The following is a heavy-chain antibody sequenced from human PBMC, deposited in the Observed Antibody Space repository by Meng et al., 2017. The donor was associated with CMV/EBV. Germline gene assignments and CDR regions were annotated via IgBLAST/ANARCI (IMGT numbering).Heavy chain of an antibody. J-gene: IGHJ5*02. V-gene: IGHV4-34*01. D-gene: IGHD2-2*01. CDR3: ARVRGDIVVVPATNWFDP. CDR1: GSFSGYY. Sequence: GSFSGYYWSWLRQPPGKGLEWIGEINHSGSTNYNPSLKSRVTISVDTSKNQFSLKLSSVTAADTAVYYCARVRGDIVVVPATNWFDPWGQGTLVTVSS. CDR2: INHSGST.